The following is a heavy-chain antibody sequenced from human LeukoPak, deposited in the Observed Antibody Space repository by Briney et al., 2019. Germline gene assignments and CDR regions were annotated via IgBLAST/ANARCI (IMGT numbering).Heavy chain of an antibody. CDR2: IPYDGSNK. V-gene: IGHV3-30*02. CDR3: ARREVYFDY. CDR1: GFTFSSYG. D-gene: IGHD1-14*01. J-gene: IGHJ4*02. Sequence: GGSLRLSCAASGFTFSSYGMHWVRQAPGKGLEWVAFIPYDGSNKHYADSVKGRFTISRDNSKNTLYLQMNSLRAEDTAVYYCARREVYFDYWGQGTLVTVSS.